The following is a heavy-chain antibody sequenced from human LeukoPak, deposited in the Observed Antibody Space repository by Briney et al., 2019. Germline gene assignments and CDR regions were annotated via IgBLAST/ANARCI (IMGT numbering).Heavy chain of an antibody. D-gene: IGHD3-10*01. CDR3: ARAEYGSGDY. J-gene: IGHJ4*02. CDR2: INSDGSNI. Sequence: PGGSLRLSCAASGCTFSDYWMHWVGQAPGKGLVWVSRINSDGSNIKYADSVKGRFTISRDNAKNTLYLQMNSLRVEDTAVYYCARAEYGSGDYWGQGTLVTVSS. CDR1: GCTFSDYW. V-gene: IGHV3-74*03.